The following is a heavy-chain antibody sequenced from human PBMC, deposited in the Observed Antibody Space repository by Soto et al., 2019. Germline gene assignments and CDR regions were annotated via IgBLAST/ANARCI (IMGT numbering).Heavy chain of an antibody. CDR2: IYYSGST. CDR3: ARAAWATLDY. D-gene: IGHD6-25*01. J-gene: IGHJ4*02. V-gene: IGHV4-59*01. Sequence: QVQLQESGPGLVKPSETLSLTCTVSGGSISSYYWSWIRQPPGKGLEWIGYIYYSGSTNYNPSHTSRVTLPVDTPKNPFSLKLSSVSAADTAVHYCARAAWATLDYWGQGTLVTVSS. CDR1: GGSISSYY.